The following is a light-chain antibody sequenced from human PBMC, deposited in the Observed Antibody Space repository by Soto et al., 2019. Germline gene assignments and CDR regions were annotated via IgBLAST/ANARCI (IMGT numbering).Light chain of an antibody. CDR1: QSISSNY. CDR3: QQYGSSPLT. V-gene: IGKV3-20*01. Sequence: EIVLTQSPGTLSLSPGERATLSCRASQSISSNYLAWYHQKPGQAPRLLIHAASRRAYGIPDRFSGSGSETDFTLTISRLEPQDLAVYYCQQYGSSPLTFGGGTKVEIK. J-gene: IGKJ4*02. CDR2: AAS.